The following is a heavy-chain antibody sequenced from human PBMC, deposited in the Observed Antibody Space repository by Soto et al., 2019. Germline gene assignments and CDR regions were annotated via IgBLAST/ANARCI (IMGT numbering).Heavy chain of an antibody. Sequence: SETLSLTRAVSGGSISSSNWWRWVRQPPGKGLEWIGEIYHSGSTNYNPSLKSRVTISVDKSKNQFSLKLSSVTAADTAVYYCASEIKRSKWGLNGGLFDYWGQGTLVTVSS. D-gene: IGHD1-26*01. CDR2: IYHSGST. CDR1: GGSISSSNW. V-gene: IGHV4-4*02. J-gene: IGHJ4*02. CDR3: ASEIKRSKWGLNGGLFDY.